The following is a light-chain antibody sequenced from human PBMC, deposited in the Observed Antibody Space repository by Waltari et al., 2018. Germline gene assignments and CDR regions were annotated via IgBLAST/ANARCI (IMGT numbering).Light chain of an antibody. Sequence: DIQMTQSPSSLSASVGDRVTITCRASQSISSFLNWYQQKAGKAPKLLIYAASSLQSGVPSRFSGSVSGTDFTLTISSLQPEDFATYYCQQSSSSPLLTFGGGTKVEI. V-gene: IGKV1-39*01. J-gene: IGKJ4*01. CDR2: AAS. CDR1: QSISSF. CDR3: QQSSSSPLLT.